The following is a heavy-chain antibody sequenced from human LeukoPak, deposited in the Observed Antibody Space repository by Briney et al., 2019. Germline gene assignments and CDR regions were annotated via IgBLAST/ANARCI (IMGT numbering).Heavy chain of an antibody. CDR3: ARRGAITMVRGAIPAVDY. D-gene: IGHD3-10*01. CDR1: GFTFSSYS. J-gene: IGHJ1*01. V-gene: IGHV3-21*01. CDR2: ISSSSSYI. Sequence: GGSLRLSCAASGFTFSSYSMNWVRQAPGKGLEWVSSISSSSSYIYYADSVKGRFTISRDNAKNSLYLQMNSLRAEDTAVYYCARRGAITMVRGAIPAVDYWGQGTLVTVSS.